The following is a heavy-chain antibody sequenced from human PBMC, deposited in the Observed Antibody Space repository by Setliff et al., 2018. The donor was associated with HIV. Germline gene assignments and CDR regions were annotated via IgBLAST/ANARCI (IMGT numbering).Heavy chain of an antibody. CDR1: GGSISSYY. J-gene: IGHJ2*01. V-gene: IGHV4-4*08. CDR3: ARSARFFYASGSRRYFDL. D-gene: IGHD3-10*01. CDR2: IYTSESS. Sequence: SETLSLTCSVSGGSISSYYWSWIRQPPGKGLEWIGYIYTSESSNYNPSLKSRVTFSVDTSKNQFSLKLSSATAADTAVYYCARSARFFYASGSRRYFDLWGRGTLVTVSS.